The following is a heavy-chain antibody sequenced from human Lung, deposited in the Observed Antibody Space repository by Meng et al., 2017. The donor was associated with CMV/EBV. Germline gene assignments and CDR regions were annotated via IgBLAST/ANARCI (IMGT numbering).Heavy chain of an antibody. D-gene: IGHD2-21*02. CDR1: GFPVNRDY. Sequence: GESLKISCAASGFPVNRDYMSWVRQAPGKGLEWISVLYSGGTTYYADSVKGRFTISRDNSKNTLFLQMHDLGPEDTAVYYCARDIYNAGGDCVDHWGQGTLVTVSS. J-gene: IGHJ4*02. CDR3: ARDIYNAGGDCVDH. CDR2: LYSGGTT. V-gene: IGHV3-53*01.